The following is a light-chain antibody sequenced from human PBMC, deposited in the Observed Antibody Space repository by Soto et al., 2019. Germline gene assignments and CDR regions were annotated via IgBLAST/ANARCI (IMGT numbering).Light chain of an antibody. J-gene: IGLJ2*01. CDR3: AARDDSLNGVV. CDR2: SNN. CDR1: SSNIGSNT. Sequence: QPVLTQPPSASGTPGQRVTISCSGSSSNIGSNTVNWYQQLPGTAPKLLIYSNNQRPSGVPDRFSGSKSGTSASLAISGLQSVDEADYYCAARDDSLNGVVFGGGTKLTVL. V-gene: IGLV1-44*01.